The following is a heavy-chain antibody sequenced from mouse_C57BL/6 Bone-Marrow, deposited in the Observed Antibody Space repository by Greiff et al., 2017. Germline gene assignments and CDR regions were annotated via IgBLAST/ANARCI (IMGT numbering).Heavy chain of an antibody. D-gene: IGHD1-1*01. CDR2: IDPNSGGT. J-gene: IGHJ1*03. CDR3: ARGYYLWYFDV. V-gene: IGHV1-72*01. CDR1: GYTFTSYW. Sequence: VQLQQPGAELVKPGASVKLSCKASGYTFTSYWMHWVKQRPGRGLEWIGRIDPNSGGTKYNEKFKGKATLTVDKPSSTAYMQLSSLTCGDTAVYYCARGYYLWYFDVWGTGTTVTVSS.